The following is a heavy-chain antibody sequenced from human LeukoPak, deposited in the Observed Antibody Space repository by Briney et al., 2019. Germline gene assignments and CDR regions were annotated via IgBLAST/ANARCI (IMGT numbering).Heavy chain of an antibody. CDR2: SRNKANSYTT. Sequence: GGSLRLSCAVSGFTFSDYYMDWVRQAPGKGLEWVGRSRNKANSYTTEYAASVKGRFTVPRDDSKKSLFLQMNSLKIEDTAVYYCTRVSSRYNYFDYWGQGTVVIVSS. D-gene: IGHD6-13*01. V-gene: IGHV3-72*01. CDR1: GFTFSDYY. J-gene: IGHJ4*02. CDR3: TRVSSRYNYFDY.